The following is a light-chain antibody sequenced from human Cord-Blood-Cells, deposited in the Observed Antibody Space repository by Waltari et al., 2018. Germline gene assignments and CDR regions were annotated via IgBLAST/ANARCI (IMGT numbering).Light chain of an antibody. CDR1: SSDVGGYNY. CDR3: SSYAGSNNLV. CDR2: EVS. V-gene: IGLV2-8*01. J-gene: IGLJ2*01. Sequence: QSALTQPPSASGSPGQSVTLSCTGTSSDVGGYNYVPWYPQHPGKAPKLMIYEVSKRPSGFPDRFSGSKSGNTASLTVSGLQAEDEADYYCSSYAGSNNLVFGGGTKLTVL.